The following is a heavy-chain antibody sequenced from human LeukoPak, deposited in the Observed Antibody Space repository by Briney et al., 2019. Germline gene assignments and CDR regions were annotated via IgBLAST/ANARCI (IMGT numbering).Heavy chain of an antibody. CDR1: GFTFSSYA. D-gene: IGHD6-19*01. CDR2: ISSGGGST. V-gene: IGHV3-23*01. J-gene: IGHJ4*02. CDR3: AKLESIIAVAGVGY. Sequence: PGGSLRLSCAASGFTFSSYAMSWVRQAPGKGLEWVSSISSGGGSTYYADSVKGRFTISRDNSKDTLYLQMNTLRAEDTAVYYCAKLESIIAVAGVGYWGQGTLVTVSS.